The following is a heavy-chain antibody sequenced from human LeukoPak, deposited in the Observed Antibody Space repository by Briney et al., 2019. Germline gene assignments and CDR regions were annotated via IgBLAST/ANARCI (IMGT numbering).Heavy chain of an antibody. CDR1: GFTFSTYI. V-gene: IGHV3-30*04. CDR3: ARGDTGSRWPNFDY. CDR2: ISYDGAIK. Sequence: PGGSRGLSCAASGFTFSTYIMTWVRKAQGKGLGWVAVISYDGAIKYYADSVKGRFTISRDNSKNTLYLQMNTLRGEDTAVYYCARGDTGSRWPNFDYWGQGTLVTVSS. D-gene: IGHD6-13*01. J-gene: IGHJ4*02.